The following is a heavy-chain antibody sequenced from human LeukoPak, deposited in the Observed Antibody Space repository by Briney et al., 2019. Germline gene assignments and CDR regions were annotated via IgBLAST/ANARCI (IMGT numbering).Heavy chain of an antibody. Sequence: PSQTLSLTCTVSGGSISSGGYYWSWIRQSAGKGLEWIGRVYSSGTTNYNPTLESRVTISVDTSMNQFSLKVTSVTAADTAVYYCARAPGDSLDLWGQGNLVTVSS. CDR3: ARAPGDSLDL. V-gene: IGHV4-61*02. CDR2: VYSSGTT. CDR1: GGSISSGGYY. D-gene: IGHD1-26*01. J-gene: IGHJ5*02.